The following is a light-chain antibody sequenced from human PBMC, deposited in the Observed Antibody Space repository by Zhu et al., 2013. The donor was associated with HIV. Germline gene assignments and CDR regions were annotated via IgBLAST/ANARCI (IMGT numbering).Light chain of an antibody. CDR2: EVN. CDR3: QSYDNSMTGV. Sequence: QSALTQPASVSGSPGQSITISCTGTSSDIGGYNYVSWYQQHPGKAPKLMIYEVNNRPSGVSNRFSGSRSGNTASLTISGLQAEDEADYYCQSYDNSMTGVFGGGTKLTVL. CDR1: SSDIGGYNY. J-gene: IGLJ3*02. V-gene: IGLV2-14*03.